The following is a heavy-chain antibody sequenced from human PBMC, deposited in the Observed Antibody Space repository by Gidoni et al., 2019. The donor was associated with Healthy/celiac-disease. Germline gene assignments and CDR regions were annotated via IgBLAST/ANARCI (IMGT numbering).Heavy chain of an antibody. CDR2: INQSGST. CDR3: ARGSGGSGSSY. Sequence: QVQLQQWGAGLLKPSETLSLTCAVYGGSFSGYYWSWIRQPPGKRLEWIGEINQSGSTNYNPSLKSRVTISVDTSKNQFSLKLSSVTAADTAVYYCARGSGGSGSSYWGQGTLVTVSS. V-gene: IGHV4-34*01. D-gene: IGHD6-25*01. CDR1: GGSFSGYY. J-gene: IGHJ4*02.